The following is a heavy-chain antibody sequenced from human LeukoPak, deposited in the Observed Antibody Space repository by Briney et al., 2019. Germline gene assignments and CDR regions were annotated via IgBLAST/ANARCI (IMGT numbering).Heavy chain of an antibody. D-gene: IGHD7-27*01. CDR3: AGLGPYYFDY. V-gene: IGHV4-61*02. CDR1: GGSISSGSYY. J-gene: IGHJ4*02. CDR2: IYTSGST. Sequence: PSQTLSLTCTGSGGSISSGSYYWSWIRQPAGKGLEWIGRIYTSGSTNYNPSLKSRVTISVDTSKNQFSLKLSSVTAADTAVYYCAGLGPYYFDYWGQGTLVTVSS.